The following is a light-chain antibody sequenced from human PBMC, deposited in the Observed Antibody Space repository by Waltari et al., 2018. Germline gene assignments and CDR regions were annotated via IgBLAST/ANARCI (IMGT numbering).Light chain of an antibody. CDR1: SSDVGGYTY. CDR3: SSYTSSSTSYVV. Sequence: QSALTQPASVSGSPGQSITISCTGTSSDVGGYTYVSWYQQHPGKAPKLMIYDVSNRPSGVSNRFSGSKSGNTASLTISGLQAEDEADYYCSSYTSSSTSYVVFGGGTKLTVL. V-gene: IGLV2-14*03. CDR2: DVS. J-gene: IGLJ2*01.